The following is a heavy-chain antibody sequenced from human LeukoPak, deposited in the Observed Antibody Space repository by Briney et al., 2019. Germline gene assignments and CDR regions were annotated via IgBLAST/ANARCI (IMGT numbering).Heavy chain of an antibody. CDR2: INHSGST. D-gene: IGHD6-13*01. V-gene: IGHV4-34*01. Sequence: SETLSLTCAVYGGSFSGYYWSWIRQPPGKGLEWIGEINHSGSTNHNPSLKSRVTISVDTSKNQFSLKLSSVTAADTAVYYCARCIALRVARAGYYYGMDVWGQGTTVTVSS. CDR1: GGSFSGYY. J-gene: IGHJ6*02. CDR3: ARCIALRVARAGYYYGMDV.